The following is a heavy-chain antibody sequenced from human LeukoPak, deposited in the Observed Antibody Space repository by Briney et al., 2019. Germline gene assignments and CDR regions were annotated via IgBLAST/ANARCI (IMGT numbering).Heavy chain of an antibody. D-gene: IGHD3-22*01. V-gene: IGHV1-46*01. Sequence: ASVKVSCKASGYTFSGYYMHWVRQAPGQGLEWMGTINPRGGSTSYTQKFQGRVTMTRDTSTSTVYMELSSLRSEDTAVYYCARVKSYYYDTSDKDAFDIWGQGTMVTVSS. J-gene: IGHJ3*02. CDR3: ARVKSYYYDTSDKDAFDI. CDR1: GYTFSGYY. CDR2: INPRGGST.